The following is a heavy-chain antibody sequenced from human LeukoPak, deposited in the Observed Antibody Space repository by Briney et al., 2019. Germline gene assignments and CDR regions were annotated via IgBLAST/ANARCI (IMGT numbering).Heavy chain of an antibody. J-gene: IGHJ4*02. V-gene: IGHV1-2*02. D-gene: IGHD4-23*01. CDR1: GYTFTGYY. CDR2: INPNSGGT. CDR3: ARGRYGGNSGIDY. Sequence: GASVKVSCKTSGYTFTGYYMHWVRQAPGQGLEWMGWINPNSGGTNYAQKFQGRVTMTRDTSISTAYMELSRLRSDDTAVYYCARGRYGGNSGIDYWGQGTLVTVSS.